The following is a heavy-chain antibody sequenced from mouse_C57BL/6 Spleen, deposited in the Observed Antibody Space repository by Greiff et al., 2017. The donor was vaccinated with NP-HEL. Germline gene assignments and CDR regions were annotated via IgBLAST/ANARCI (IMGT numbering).Heavy chain of an antibody. CDR1: GFTLTSYA. J-gene: IGHJ4*01. CDR2: IWTGGGT. D-gene: IGHD2-2*01. Sequence: VKLMESGPGLVAPSQSLSITCTVSGFTLTSYAISWVRQPPGKGLEWLGVIWTGGGTNYNSALKSRLSISKDNSKSQVFLKMNSLQTDDTARYYCASMVTTRYYAMDYWGQGTSVTVSS. V-gene: IGHV2-9-1*01. CDR3: ASMVTTRYYAMDY.